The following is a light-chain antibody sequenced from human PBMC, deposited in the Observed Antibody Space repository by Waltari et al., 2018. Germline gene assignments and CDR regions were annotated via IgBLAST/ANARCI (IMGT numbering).Light chain of an antibody. V-gene: IGLV3-25*03. J-gene: IGLJ1*01. CDR1: KLPHQT. CDR2: KDS. Sequence: SAELTQPPSVSVSPGQTARITCSGDKLPHQTAYWYQQKPGQPPVLLISKDSERPSGIPERFSGSSSGTTVTLTISGVQTEDEADYYCQSGDSTGTFYVFGSGTKVTV. CDR3: QSGDSTGTFYV.